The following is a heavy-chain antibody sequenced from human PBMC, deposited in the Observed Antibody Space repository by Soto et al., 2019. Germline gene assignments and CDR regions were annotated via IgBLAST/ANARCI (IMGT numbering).Heavy chain of an antibody. Sequence: PGGSLRLSCAASGFTFSSYGMHWVRQAPGKGLEWVADIWHDGSNKYYADSVKGRFTISRDNSKNTLYLQLNSLRAEDTAVYYCASDYYNSSGYYTRVDPWGQGTLVTVSS. V-gene: IGHV3-33*08. CDR1: GFTFSSYG. CDR2: IWHDGSNK. J-gene: IGHJ5*01. CDR3: ASDYYNSSGYYTRVDP. D-gene: IGHD3-22*01.